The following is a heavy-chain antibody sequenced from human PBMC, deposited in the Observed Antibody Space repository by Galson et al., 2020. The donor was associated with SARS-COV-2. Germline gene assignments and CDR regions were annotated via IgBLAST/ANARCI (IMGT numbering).Heavy chain of an antibody. CDR3: AREGVVVVPHFDY. CDR2: INSDGSST. Sequence: GESLKISCAASGFTFSSYWMHWVRQAPGKGLVWVSRINSDGSSTSYADSVKGRFTISRDNAKNTLYLQMNSLRAEDTAVYYCAREGVVVVPHFDYWGQGTLVTVSS. CDR1: GFTFSSYW. V-gene: IGHV3-74*01. J-gene: IGHJ4*02. D-gene: IGHD3-22*01.